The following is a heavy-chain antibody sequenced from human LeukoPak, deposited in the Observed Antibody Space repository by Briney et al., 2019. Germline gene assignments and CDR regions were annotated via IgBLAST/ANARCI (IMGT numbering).Heavy chain of an antibody. Sequence: QPGRSLRLSCIASGFTFGDYAMSWVRQAPGKGLEWVSVIYSSGSTHYADSVKGRFTISRDNSKNTLYLQMNSLRAEDTAVYFCASLLYSGYFPVYWGQGTLVTVSA. CDR1: GFTFGDYA. CDR2: IYSSGST. V-gene: IGHV3-53*01. D-gene: IGHD5-12*01. CDR3: ASLLYSGYFPVY. J-gene: IGHJ4*02.